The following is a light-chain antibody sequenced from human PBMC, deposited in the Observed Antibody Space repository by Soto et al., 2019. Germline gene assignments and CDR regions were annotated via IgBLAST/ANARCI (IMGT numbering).Light chain of an antibody. CDR1: QSVSSSN. CDR2: GAS. J-gene: IGKJ1*01. Sequence: EIVLTQSPGTLSLSPVERATLSCRSSQSVSSSNLAWYQQKPGQAPRLLIYGASTRATGIAARFSGSGSGTEFTLTIRSLQSEDFALYYCHQYDNWPLTWTFGQGTKVDI. V-gene: IGKV3-15*01. CDR3: HQYDNWPLTWT.